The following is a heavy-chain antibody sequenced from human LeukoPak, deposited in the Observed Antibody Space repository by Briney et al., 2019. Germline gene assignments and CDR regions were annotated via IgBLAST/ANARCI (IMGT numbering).Heavy chain of an antibody. Sequence: GESLKISCKGIGYSFRSYWIGWVRQMPGKGMEWMGVIYPGDSRTRYNPSFQGQVTISVDKSINTAYLQWVSLKASDTAMYYCAFRELSSTWSYPWGQGTLVTVSS. J-gene: IGHJ5*02. V-gene: IGHV5-51*01. D-gene: IGHD3-10*01. CDR1: GYSFRSYW. CDR2: IYPGDSRT. CDR3: AFRELSSTWSYP.